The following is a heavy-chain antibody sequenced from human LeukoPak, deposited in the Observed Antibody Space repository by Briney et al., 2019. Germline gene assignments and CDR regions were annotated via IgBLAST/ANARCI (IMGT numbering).Heavy chain of an antibody. CDR3: ARDRWELLGAFDI. V-gene: IGHV3-33*01. D-gene: IGHD1-26*01. Sequence: PGGSLRLSCAASGFTFSSYGMHWVRQAPGKGLEWVAVIWYDGSNKYYADSVKGRFTISRDNSKNTLYLQMNSLRAEDTAVYYCARDRWELLGAFDIWGQGTMVTVSS. J-gene: IGHJ3*02. CDR1: GFTFSSYG. CDR2: IWYDGSNK.